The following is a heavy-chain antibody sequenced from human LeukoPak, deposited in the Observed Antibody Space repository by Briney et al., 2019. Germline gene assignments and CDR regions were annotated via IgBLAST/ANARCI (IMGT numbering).Heavy chain of an antibody. Sequence: GGSLRLSCAASGFTFSSYWMSWVRQAPGKGLEWVANIKQDGSEKYYVDSVKGRFTISRDNAKNTLYLQMHSLRAEDTAVYHCARGGYGTIDRYMDAWGKGTTVTVSS. CDR1: GFTFSSYW. D-gene: IGHD2-15*01. CDR2: IKQDGSEK. J-gene: IGHJ6*03. V-gene: IGHV3-7*01. CDR3: ARGGYGTIDRYMDA.